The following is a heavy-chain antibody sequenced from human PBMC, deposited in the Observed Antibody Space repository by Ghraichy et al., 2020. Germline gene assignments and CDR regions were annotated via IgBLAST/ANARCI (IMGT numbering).Heavy chain of an antibody. D-gene: IGHD3-10*01. Sequence: GVLRLSCAASGFTFSSYSMNWVRQAPGKGLEWVSSISSSSSYIYYADSVKGRFTISRDNAKNSLYLQMNSLRAEDTAVYYCASLPGAGSGSYYNVYSWGQGTLVTVSS. V-gene: IGHV3-21*01. CDR2: ISSSSSYI. J-gene: IGHJ5*02. CDR3: ASLPGAGSGSYYNVYS. CDR1: GFTFSSYS.